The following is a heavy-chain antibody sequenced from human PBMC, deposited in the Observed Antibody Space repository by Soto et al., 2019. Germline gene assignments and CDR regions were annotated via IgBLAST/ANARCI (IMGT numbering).Heavy chain of an antibody. CDR3: ARDRGYSSSSANYFDY. V-gene: IGHV1-18*04. D-gene: IGHD6-6*01. J-gene: IGHJ4*02. CDR2: ISAYNGNT. CDR1: GYTFTSYG. Sequence: ASVQVSCKASGYTFTSYGISWVRQAPGQGLEWMGWISAYNGNTNYAQKLQGRVTMTTDTSTSTAYMELRSLRSDDTAVYYCARDRGYSSSSANYFDYWGQGTLVTVSS.